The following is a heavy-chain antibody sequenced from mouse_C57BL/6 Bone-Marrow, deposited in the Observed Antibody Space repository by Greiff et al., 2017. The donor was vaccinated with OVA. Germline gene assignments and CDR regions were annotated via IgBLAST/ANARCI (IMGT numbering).Heavy chain of an antibody. V-gene: IGHV1-64*01. D-gene: IGHD3-2*02. CDR2: IHPNSGST. CDR1: GYTFTSYW. J-gene: IGHJ2*01. CDR3: ARQLREFYFDY. Sequence: QVQLKQPGAELVKPGASVKLSCKASGYTFTSYWMHWVKQRPGQGLEWIGMIHPNSGSTNYNEKFKSKATLTVDKSSSTAYMQLSSLTSEDSAVYYCARQLREFYFDYWGQGTTLTVSS.